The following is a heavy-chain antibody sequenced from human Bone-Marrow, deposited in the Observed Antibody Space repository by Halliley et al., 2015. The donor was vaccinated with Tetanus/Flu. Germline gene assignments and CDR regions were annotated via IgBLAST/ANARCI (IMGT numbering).Heavy chain of an antibody. Sequence: SLRLSCAASGFTFSSHGMHWVRQAPGKGLEWVTVISFDGSYKHYADSVKGRFSISRDNSKNTVYLQMNSLKPEDTAVYYCARDPDDKIIVADSSFFDFWGQGTLVTVSS. CDR1: GFTFSSHG. V-gene: IGHV3-30*03. CDR3: ARDPDDKIIVADSSFFDF. CDR2: ISFDGSYK. J-gene: IGHJ4*02. D-gene: IGHD5-12*01.